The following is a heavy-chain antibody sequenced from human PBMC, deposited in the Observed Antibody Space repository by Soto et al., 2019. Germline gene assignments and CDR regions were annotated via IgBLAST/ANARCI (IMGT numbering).Heavy chain of an antibody. D-gene: IGHD5-18*01. Sequence: EVQLLESGGGLVQPGGSLRLSCAASGFTFSSYAMSWVRQAPGKGLEWVSAISGSGGSTYYADSVKGRFTISRDNSENTLYLQMNSRRAEDTAVYYCAKDRGWCDTAMVRGSNWFDPGGQGTLVTVSS. V-gene: IGHV3-23*01. CDR3: AKDRGWCDTAMVRGSNWFDP. CDR1: GFTFSSYA. J-gene: IGHJ5*02. CDR2: ISGSGGST.